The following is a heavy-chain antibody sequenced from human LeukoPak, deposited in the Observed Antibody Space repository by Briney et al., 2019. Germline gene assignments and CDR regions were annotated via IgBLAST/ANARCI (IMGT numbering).Heavy chain of an antibody. Sequence: GSLTLSFSASGFTFSIYAMSWVRHAPGKGLEWGSASIGSGGSTYYSYSVKGRFTISRDNSNNTLYLQMTSLRAEDTAVYYCSQGITGTRYYYGMDVWGQGTTVTVSS. J-gene: IGHJ6*02. CDR1: GFTFSIYA. CDR2: SIGSGGST. CDR3: SQGITGTRYYYGMDV. V-gene: IGHV3-23*01. D-gene: IGHD2-2*01.